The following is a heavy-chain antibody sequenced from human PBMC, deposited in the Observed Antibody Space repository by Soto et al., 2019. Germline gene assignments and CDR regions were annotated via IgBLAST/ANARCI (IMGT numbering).Heavy chain of an antibody. V-gene: IGHV3-23*01. Sequence: EVQLLESGGGLVQPGGSLRLSCAASGFTFSSYAMSWVRQAPGKGLEWVSAISGSGGSTYYADSVKGRFTISSHNSKNSLHLQKTGPRVEHTAVYYCAKVLGAVFRRKSLGLPLFMGYWGQRHMVTV. CDR3: AKVLGAVFRRKSLGLPLFMGY. D-gene: IGHD6-25*01. CDR1: GFTFSSYA. J-gene: IGHJ4*02. CDR2: ISGSGGST.